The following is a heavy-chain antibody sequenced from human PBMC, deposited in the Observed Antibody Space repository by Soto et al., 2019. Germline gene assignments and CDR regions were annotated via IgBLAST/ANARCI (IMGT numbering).Heavy chain of an antibody. CDR2: INPSGGST. J-gene: IGHJ6*02. CDR1: GYTFTSYY. D-gene: IGHD3-9*01. Sequence: QVQLVQSGAEVKKPGASVKVSCKASGYTFTSYYMHWVRQAPGQGLEWMGIINPSGGSTSYAQKFQGRVTMTRDTSTSTVYMELSSMRSEATAVYYCARDTYDTACYYGMDVWGQGTTVTVSS. V-gene: IGHV1-46*01. CDR3: ARDTYDTACYYGMDV.